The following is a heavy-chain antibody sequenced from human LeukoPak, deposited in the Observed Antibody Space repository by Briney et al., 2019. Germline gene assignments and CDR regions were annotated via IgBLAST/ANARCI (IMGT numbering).Heavy chain of an antibody. V-gene: IGHV1-2*02. CDR1: GYTFTSYY. Sequence: GASVIVSSTASGYTFTSYYMHWVRQAPGQGLEWMGWINPNSGGTNYAQTFQGRVIMTRDTSISTAYMQLSRLISDETAVYYCASGGSLDNWYVGYFDYWGQGTLVTVSS. D-gene: IGHD1-1*01. J-gene: IGHJ4*02. CDR2: INPNSGGT. CDR3: ASGGSLDNWYVGYFDY.